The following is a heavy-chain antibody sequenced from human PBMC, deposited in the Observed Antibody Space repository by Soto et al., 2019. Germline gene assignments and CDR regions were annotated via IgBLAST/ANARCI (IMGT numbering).Heavy chain of an antibody. Sequence: EEQLVESGGGLVQPGGSLRLSCAASGFSVSVNLMNWVRQAPGKGLEWVSVINGAGSADYTDSVKGRFTISRDISKNTLDLQMNSLSAEDTAVYYCVRENYYYGMDVWGQGTTVTVS. V-gene: IGHV3-66*01. CDR3: VRENYYYGMDV. CDR2: INGAGSA. J-gene: IGHJ6*02. CDR1: GFSVSVNL.